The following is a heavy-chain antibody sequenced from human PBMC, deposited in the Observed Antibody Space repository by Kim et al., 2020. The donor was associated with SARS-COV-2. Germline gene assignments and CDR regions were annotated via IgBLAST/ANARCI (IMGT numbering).Heavy chain of an antibody. Sequence: ASVKVSCKASGYTFTSYAMHWVRQAPGQRLEWMGWINAGNGNTKYSQKFQGRVTITRDTSASTAYMELSSLRSEDTAVYYCARDSLGSRYKYDFWSGYYRLDGGYFDYWGQGTLVTVSS. CDR1: GYTFTSYA. CDR3: ARDSLGSRYKYDFWSGYYRLDGGYFDY. V-gene: IGHV1-3*01. D-gene: IGHD3-3*01. CDR2: INAGNGNT. J-gene: IGHJ4*02.